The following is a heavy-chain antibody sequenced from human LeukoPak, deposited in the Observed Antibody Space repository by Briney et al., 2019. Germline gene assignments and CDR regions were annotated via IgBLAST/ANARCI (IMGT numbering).Heavy chain of an antibody. Sequence: GGSLRLSCAASGFTFRNYEMNWVRQAPGKGLEWVAYIGSRGDSIHYADSVKGRFTISRDNTKNSLFLQLTSLRADDTAVYYCVTETGWLFDFWGQGTLVTVSS. J-gene: IGHJ4*02. CDR2: IGSRGDSI. CDR3: VTETGWLFDF. D-gene: IGHD3-9*01. CDR1: GFTFRNYE. V-gene: IGHV3-48*03.